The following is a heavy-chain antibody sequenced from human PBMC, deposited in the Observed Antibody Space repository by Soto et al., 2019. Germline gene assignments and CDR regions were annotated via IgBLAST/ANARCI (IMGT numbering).Heavy chain of an antibody. J-gene: IGHJ4*02. CDR3: ARDDNPDY. D-gene: IGHD1-20*01. V-gene: IGHV3-74*01. Sequence: PGGSLRLSCAASGFTFNTYCMHWVRQAPGKGLIWVSRLNGDGSTIDYADSVKGRFTMSRDNAKSTVYLQMHSLRAEDTAVYYCARDDNPDYWGQGTLVTSPQ. CDR1: GFTFNTYC. CDR2: LNGDGSTI.